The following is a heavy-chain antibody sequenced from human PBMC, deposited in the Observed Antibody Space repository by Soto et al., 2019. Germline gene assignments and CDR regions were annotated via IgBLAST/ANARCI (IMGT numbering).Heavy chain of an antibody. D-gene: IGHD2-8*01. Sequence: QVQLVQSGAEVKKPGASVKVSCKASGYTFTSYDINWVRQATGQGLEWMGWMNPNSGNTGYAQKFRGXVXMXXNTSISTAYMELSSLRSEDTAVYYCAREVSYWFDPWGQGTLVTVSS. V-gene: IGHV1-8*01. CDR2: MNPNSGNT. CDR3: AREVSYWFDP. CDR1: GYTFTSYD. J-gene: IGHJ5*02.